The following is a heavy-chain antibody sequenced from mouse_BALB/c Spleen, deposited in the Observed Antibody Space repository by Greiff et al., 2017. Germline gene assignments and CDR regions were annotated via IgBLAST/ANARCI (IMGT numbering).Heavy chain of an antibody. CDR1: GYTFTSYY. CDR2: IYPGNVNT. CDR3: ARDPYYYDDAMDY. D-gene: IGHD1-1*01. J-gene: IGHJ4*01. Sequence: QVQLQQSGPELVKPGASVRISCKASGYTFTSYYIHWVKQRPGQGLEWIGWIYPGNVNTKYNEKFKGKATLTADKSSSTAYMQLSSLTSEDSAVYFCARDPYYYDDAMDYWGQGTSVTVSS. V-gene: IGHV1S56*01.